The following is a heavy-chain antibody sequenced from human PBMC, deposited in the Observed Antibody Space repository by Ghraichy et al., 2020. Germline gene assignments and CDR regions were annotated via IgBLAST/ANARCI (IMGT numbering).Heavy chain of an antibody. CDR1: GFTLTNYY. CDR3: ARDRGSGYDYWSGYLSG. J-gene: IGHJ4*02. D-gene: IGHD3-3*01. Sequence: GGSLRLSCAASGFTLTNYYMNWVRQAPGKGLELVSSISSSSGYIYYADSVKGRFTISRDNAMNSLYLEMNSLRAEDTAVYYCARDRGSGYDYWSGYLSGWGQGTLVTVSS. V-gene: IGHV3-21*01. CDR2: ISSSSGYI.